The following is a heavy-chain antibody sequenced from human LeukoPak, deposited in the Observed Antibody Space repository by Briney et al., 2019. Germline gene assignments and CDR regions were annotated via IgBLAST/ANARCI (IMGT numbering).Heavy chain of an antibody. V-gene: IGHV3-23*01. CDR2: ISGSGGKT. J-gene: IGHJ4*02. Sequence: GGSLRLSCAASGFTFSSYAMSWVRQAPGKGLEWVSAISGSGGKTSYADSVKGRFTISRDNSKNTLYLQMNSLRAEGTAVYYCAKRDREYRSSYFDYWGQGTLVTVSS. D-gene: IGHD6-6*01. CDR1: GFTFSSYA. CDR3: AKRDREYRSSYFDY.